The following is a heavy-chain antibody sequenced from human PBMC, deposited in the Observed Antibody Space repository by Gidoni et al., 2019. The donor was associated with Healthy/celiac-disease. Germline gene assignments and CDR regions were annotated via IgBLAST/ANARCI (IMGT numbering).Heavy chain of an antibody. CDR2: IYHSGST. Sequence: QVQLQESGPGLVKPSETLSLTCTVSGYSISSGYYWGWIRQPPGKGLEWIGSIYHSGSTYYNPSLKSRVTISVDTSKNQFSLKLSSVTAADTAVYYCARGISPRGDDYYYMDVWGKGTTVTVSS. J-gene: IGHJ6*03. D-gene: IGHD3-16*01. CDR3: ARGISPRGDDYYYMDV. CDR1: GYSISSGYY. V-gene: IGHV4-38-2*02.